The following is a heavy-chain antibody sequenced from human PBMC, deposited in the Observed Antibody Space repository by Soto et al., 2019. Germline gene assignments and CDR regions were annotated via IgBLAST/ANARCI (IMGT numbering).Heavy chain of an antibody. V-gene: IGHV4-59*01. CDR2: IYYSGST. Sequence: PSETLSLTCTVSGGSISSYYWSWIRQPPGKGLEWIGYIYYSGSTNYNPSLKSRVTISVDTSKNQFSLKLSSVTAADTAVYYCARDLINWLDPWGQGTLVTVSS. D-gene: IGHD3-16*01. CDR1: GGSISSYY. J-gene: IGHJ5*02. CDR3: ARDLINWLDP.